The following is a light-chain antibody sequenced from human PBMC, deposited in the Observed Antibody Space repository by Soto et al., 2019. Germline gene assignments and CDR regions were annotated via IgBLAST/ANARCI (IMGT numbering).Light chain of an antibody. Sequence: QSALTQPASVSGSPGQSITISCTGTSSDVGSYNLVSWYQQHPGKAPKLMIYEVSKRPSGVSSRFSGSKSGNTASLTISGLQAEDEADYCCCSYASSSSYVFGTGTKVTVL. CDR2: EVS. J-gene: IGLJ1*01. CDR3: CSYASSSSYV. CDR1: SSDVGSYNL. V-gene: IGLV2-23*02.